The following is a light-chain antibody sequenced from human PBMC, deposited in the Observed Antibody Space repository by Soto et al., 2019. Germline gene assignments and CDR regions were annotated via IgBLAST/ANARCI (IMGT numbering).Light chain of an antibody. CDR3: QQSYSTLWT. J-gene: IGKJ1*01. Sequence: DIQLTQSPSFLSASVGDRITITCRASQGISSNLAWYQQKPGKAPKLLIYAASTLQSGVPSRFSGSGSGTEFTLTISSLQPEDFATYYRQQSYSTLWTFGQGTKVDIK. CDR1: QGISSN. V-gene: IGKV1-9*01. CDR2: AAS.